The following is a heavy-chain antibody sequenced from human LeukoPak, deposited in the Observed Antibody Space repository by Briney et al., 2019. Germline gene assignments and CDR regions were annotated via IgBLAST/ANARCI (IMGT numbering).Heavy chain of an antibody. J-gene: IGHJ4*02. CDR2: IYSGGST. V-gene: IGHV3-66*01. CDR1: EFSVGSNY. D-gene: IGHD3-22*01. CDR3: ARAGSGYYFDY. Sequence: GGSLRLSCAASEFSVGSNYMTWVRQAPGKGLEWVSLIYSGGSTYYADSVKGRFTISRDNSKNTLYLQMNSLRAEDTAVYYCARAGSGYYFDYWGQGTLVTVSS.